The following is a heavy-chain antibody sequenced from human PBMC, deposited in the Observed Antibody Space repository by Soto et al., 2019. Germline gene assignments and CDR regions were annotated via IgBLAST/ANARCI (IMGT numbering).Heavy chain of an antibody. CDR1: GASFNDNH. Sequence: PSETLSLTCNVSGASFNDNHWSWIRQSPGKGLDWIGDINHAGDTYYNPSLKSRLVISVDTSKSQFSLRLSSVTAADTAVYYCARPWDTAMVSTWNYWGQGTLVTVSS. D-gene: IGHD5-18*01. J-gene: IGHJ4*02. V-gene: IGHV4-34*01. CDR3: ARPWDTAMVSTWNY. CDR2: INHAGDT.